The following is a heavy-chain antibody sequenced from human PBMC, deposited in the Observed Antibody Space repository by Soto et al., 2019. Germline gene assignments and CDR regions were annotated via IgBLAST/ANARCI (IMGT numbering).Heavy chain of an antibody. D-gene: IGHD3-3*01. J-gene: IGHJ4*01. CDR2: ISSSSSYI. V-gene: IGHV3-21*01. CDR3: ARDLSGFWSGYFAFDY. CDR1: GFTFSSYS. Sequence: EVQLVESGGGLVKPGGSLRLSCAASGFTFSSYSMNWVRQAPGKGLEWVSSISSSSSYIYYADSVKGRFTISRDNAKNSLYLQMNSLRAEDTAVYYCARDLSGFWSGYFAFDYWGHGTLVTVSS.